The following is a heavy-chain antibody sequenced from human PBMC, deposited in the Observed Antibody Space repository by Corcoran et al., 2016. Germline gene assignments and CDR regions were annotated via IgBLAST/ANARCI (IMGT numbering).Heavy chain of an antibody. V-gene: IGHV1-46*01. CDR1: GYTFTSYY. Sequence: QVQLVQSGAEVKKPGASVKVSCKASGYTFTSYYMHWVRQAPGQGLEWMGIINPSGGSTSYAQKFQGRVTMTRDTSTSTVYMELSSLRSEDTAVYYCARVSGSGSKSYGMDVWGQGTTVTVSS. J-gene: IGHJ6*02. CDR3: ARVSGSGSKSYGMDV. CDR2: INPSGGST. D-gene: IGHD3-10*01.